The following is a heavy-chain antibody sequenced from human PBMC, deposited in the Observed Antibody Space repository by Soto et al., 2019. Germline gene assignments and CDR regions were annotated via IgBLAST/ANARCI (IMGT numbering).Heavy chain of an antibody. V-gene: IGHV1-2*02. CDR1: GYTFTGYY. J-gene: IGHJ4*02. D-gene: IGHD2-2*02. CDR3: ASSTETIVVVPAAIQDADFDY. Sequence: VASVKVSCKASGYTFTGYYMHWVRQAPGQGLEWMGWINPNSGGTNYAQKFQGRVTMTRDTSISTAYMELSRLRSDDTAVYYCASSTETIVVVPAAIQDADFDYWGQGTLVTVSS. CDR2: INPNSGGT.